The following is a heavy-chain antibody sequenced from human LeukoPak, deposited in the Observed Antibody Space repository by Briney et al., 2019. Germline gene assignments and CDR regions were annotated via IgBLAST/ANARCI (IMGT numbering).Heavy chain of an antibody. CDR2: ISSSSSYI. V-gene: IGHV3-21*01. Sequence: GGSLRLSCAASGYTFSSYSMNWVRQAPGKGLEWVSSISSSSSYIYYADSVKGRFTISRDNAKNSLYLQMNSLRAEDTAVYYCARLYSSSWYSAFDIWGQGTMVTVSS. J-gene: IGHJ3*02. CDR1: GYTFSSYS. CDR3: ARLYSSSWYSAFDI. D-gene: IGHD6-13*01.